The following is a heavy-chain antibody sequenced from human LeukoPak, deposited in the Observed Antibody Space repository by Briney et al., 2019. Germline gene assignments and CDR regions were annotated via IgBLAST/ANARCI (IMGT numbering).Heavy chain of an antibody. V-gene: IGHV3-23*01. D-gene: IGHD3-3*01. Sequence: GGSLRLSCAASGFTFSSHAMSWVRQAPGKGLEWVSAISGSGGSTYYADSVKGRFTISRDNSKNTLYLQMNSLRAEDTAVYYCAKGSDFWSGYCFDYWGQGTLVTVSS. CDR3: AKGSDFWSGYCFDY. CDR2: ISGSGGST. J-gene: IGHJ4*02. CDR1: GFTFSSHA.